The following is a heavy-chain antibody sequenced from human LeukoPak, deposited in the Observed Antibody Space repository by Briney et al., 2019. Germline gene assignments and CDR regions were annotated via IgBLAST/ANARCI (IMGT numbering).Heavy chain of an antibody. CDR3: ARVLYYYDSSGYQYDAFDI. CDR1: GGSISSYY. Sequence: SETLSLTCTVSGGSISSYYWSWIRQPPGRGLEWIGYIYYSGSTNYDPSLKSRVTISVDTSKNQFSLKLSSVTAADTAVYYCARVLYYYDSSGYQYDAFDIWGQGTMVTVSS. J-gene: IGHJ3*02. V-gene: IGHV4-59*01. D-gene: IGHD3-22*01. CDR2: IYYSGST.